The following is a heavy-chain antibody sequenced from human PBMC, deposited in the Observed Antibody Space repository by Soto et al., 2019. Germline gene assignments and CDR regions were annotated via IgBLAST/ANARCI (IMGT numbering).Heavy chain of an antibody. J-gene: IGHJ4*02. Sequence: SETLSLTCAVYGGSFSGYYWSWIRQPPGKGLEWIGEINHSGSTNYNPSLKSRVTISVDTSKNQFSLKLSSVTAADTAVYYCAREKGAYSGSYYSWLRYFDYWGQGTLVTVSS. CDR2: INHSGST. CDR1: GGSFSGYY. V-gene: IGHV4-34*01. CDR3: AREKGAYSGSYYSWLRYFDY. D-gene: IGHD1-26*01.